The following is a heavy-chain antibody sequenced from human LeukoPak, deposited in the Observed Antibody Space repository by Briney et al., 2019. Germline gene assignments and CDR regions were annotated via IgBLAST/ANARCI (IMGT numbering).Heavy chain of an antibody. J-gene: IGHJ5*02. V-gene: IGHV4-59*12. CDR1: GGSISSYY. D-gene: IGHD3-10*01. Sequence: SETLSLTCTVSGGSISSYYWSWIRQPPGKGLEWIGEIYHSGSTNYNPSLKSRVTISVDKSKNQFSLKLTSVTAADTAVYYCAREELLWFGELLYPNWFDPWGQGTLVTVSS. CDR3: AREELLWFGELLYPNWFDP. CDR2: IYHSGST.